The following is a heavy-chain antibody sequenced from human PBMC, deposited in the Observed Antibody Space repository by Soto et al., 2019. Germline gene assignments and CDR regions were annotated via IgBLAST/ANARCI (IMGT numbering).Heavy chain of an antibody. Sequence: EVQLVQSGAEVKRPGESLKISCNGSAYTFTNYYIGWVRQVAGKGLEWMGIIYPGDSETTYSPSFQGQVTFSVDKSLNPPYVQGSSLKASDPPIYYCPLTRHYHGAAFDSWGHGTLVTVSS. V-gene: IGHV5-51*01. CDR2: IYPGDSET. J-gene: IGHJ4*01. CDR1: AYTFTNYY. CDR3: PLTRHYHGAAFDS. D-gene: IGHD3-10*01.